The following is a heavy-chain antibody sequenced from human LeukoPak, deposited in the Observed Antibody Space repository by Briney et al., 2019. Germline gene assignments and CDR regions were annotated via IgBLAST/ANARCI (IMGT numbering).Heavy chain of an antibody. CDR2: FDPEDGET. D-gene: IGHD6-13*01. CDR3: ATSRRAQQLVREGAFDI. CDR1: GYKFTDLS. J-gene: IGHJ3*02. V-gene: IGHV1-24*01. Sequence: ASVKVSCKVSGYKFTDLSIHWVRQAPGKGLEWMGGFDPEDGETIYAQKFQGRVTMTEDTSTDTAYMELSSLRSEDTAVYYCATSRRAQQLVREGAFDIWGQGTMVTVSS.